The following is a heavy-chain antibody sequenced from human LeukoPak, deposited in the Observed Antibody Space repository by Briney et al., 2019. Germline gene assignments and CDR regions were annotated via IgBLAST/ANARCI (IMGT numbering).Heavy chain of an antibody. J-gene: IGHJ4*02. V-gene: IGHV1-46*01. Sequence: ASVKVSCKASGNTFTSFHIHWVRQAPGQGLEYMGIIKVYGDTTIYAQRFQGRITMTRDTSTSTVYMELSSLRSEDTAVYYCARVGYSGYDSRPVFNYWGQGTLVTVSS. CDR2: IKVYGDTT. CDR1: GNTFTSFH. CDR3: ARVGYSGYDSRPVFNY. D-gene: IGHD5-12*01.